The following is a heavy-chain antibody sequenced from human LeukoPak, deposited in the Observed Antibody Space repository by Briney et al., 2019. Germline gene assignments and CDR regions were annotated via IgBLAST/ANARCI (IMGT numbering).Heavy chain of an antibody. CDR1: GGSISSYY. Sequence: PSETLSLTCTVSGGSISSYYWSWIRQPPGKGLEWIGSIYHSGSTYYNPSLKSRVTISVDTSKNQFSLKLSSVTAADTAVYYCARQRAATIFGVVIDHFDYWGQGTLVTVSS. CDR3: ARQRAATIFGVVIDHFDY. V-gene: IGHV4-59*08. J-gene: IGHJ4*02. CDR2: IYHSGST. D-gene: IGHD3-3*01.